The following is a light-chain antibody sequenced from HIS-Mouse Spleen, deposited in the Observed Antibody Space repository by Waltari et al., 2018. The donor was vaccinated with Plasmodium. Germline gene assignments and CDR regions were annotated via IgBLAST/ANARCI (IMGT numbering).Light chain of an antibody. CDR3: SSYAGSNNLV. J-gene: IGLJ2*01. Sequence: QSALTQPPSASGSPGQSVTISCTGTSSSVGGYHYVSWYQQHPGKAPKLLIYEVSKRPSGGPDRFSGSKSGNTASLTVSGLQAEDEADYYCSSYAGSNNLVFGGGTKLTVL. CDR1: SSSVGGYHY. V-gene: IGLV2-8*01. CDR2: EVS.